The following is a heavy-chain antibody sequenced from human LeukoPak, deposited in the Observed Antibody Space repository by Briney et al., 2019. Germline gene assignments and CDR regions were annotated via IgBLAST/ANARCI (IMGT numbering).Heavy chain of an antibody. CDR1: GYTFTAYY. V-gene: IGHV1-2*02. CDR3: ARDKVAAAGLQADDYYYYYMDV. D-gene: IGHD6-13*01. CDR2: INPNSGGT. J-gene: IGHJ6*03. Sequence: ASVKVSCKASGYTFTAYYMHWVRQAPGQGLEWMGWINPNSGGTNYAQKFQGKVTMTRDTSISTAYMELSRLRSDDTAVYYCARDKVAAAGLQADDYYYYYMDVWGKGTTVTVSS.